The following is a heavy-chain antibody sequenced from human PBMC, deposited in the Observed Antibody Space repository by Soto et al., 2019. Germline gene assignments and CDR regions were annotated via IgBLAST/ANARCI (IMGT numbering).Heavy chain of an antibody. CDR1: GYTFTNYG. D-gene: IGHD6-13*01. CDR3: ARDLLYSSRSTVRFDI. J-gene: IGHJ3*02. Sequence: QVQLVQSGTEVKKPGASVKVSCKASGYTFTNYGISWVRQAAGQGLEWLAWINTYNGHTNHAQKLPGRVNLTTETSTSSAYMELRSLRSDDTAVYYCARDLLYSSRSTVRFDIWGQGTMVTVSS. V-gene: IGHV1-18*01. CDR2: INTYNGHT.